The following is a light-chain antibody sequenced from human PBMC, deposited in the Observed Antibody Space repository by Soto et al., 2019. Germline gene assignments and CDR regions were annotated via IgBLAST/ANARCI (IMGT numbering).Light chain of an antibody. CDR1: QSISSW. J-gene: IGKJ1*01. Sequence: DIQMTQSPSTLSASVGDRVTITCRASQSISSWLAWYQQKPGKAPKLLIYKASSLQSGVPSRFSGSGSGTEFTLTITSLQPDDSATFHCQQYNSFWTFGQRTKVDIK. CDR3: QQYNSFWT. CDR2: KAS. V-gene: IGKV1-5*03.